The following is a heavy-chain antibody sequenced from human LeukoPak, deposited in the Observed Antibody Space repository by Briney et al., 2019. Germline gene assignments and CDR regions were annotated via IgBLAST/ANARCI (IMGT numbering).Heavy chain of an antibody. D-gene: IGHD6-13*01. J-gene: IGHJ4*02. V-gene: IGHV3-11*01. Sequence: GGSLRLSCAASGFTFSDYYMSWIRQAPGKGLEWVSYISSSGSTIYYADSVRGRFTISRDNAKNSLYLQMNSLRAEDTAVYYCASPSSSWSLFDYWGQGTLVTVSS. CDR3: ASPSSSWSLFDY. CDR2: ISSSGSTI. CDR1: GFTFSDYY.